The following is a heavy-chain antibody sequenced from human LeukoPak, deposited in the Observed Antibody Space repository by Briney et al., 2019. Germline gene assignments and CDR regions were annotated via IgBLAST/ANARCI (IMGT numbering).Heavy chain of an antibody. J-gene: IGHJ4*02. CDR2: IYSAGGT. V-gene: IGHV3-53*01. CDR1: GFIVSSNY. D-gene: IGHD1-26*01. Sequence: GGSLRLSCAASGFIVSSNYMTWVRQAPGEGLEWVSGIYSAGGTSYADSVKGRFAISRDNSKNTLYLRMNSLRAGDTAVYYCLTLSSRTGPVGWGQGTLVTVSS. CDR3: LTLSSRTGPVG.